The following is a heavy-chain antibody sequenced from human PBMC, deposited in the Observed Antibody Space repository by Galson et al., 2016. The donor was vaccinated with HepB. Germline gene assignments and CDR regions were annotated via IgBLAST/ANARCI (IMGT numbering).Heavy chain of an antibody. CDR1: GGSISSGGFY. Sequence: TLSLTCTVSGGSISSGGFYWNWIRQHPEKGLEWIGYIFHSGRAYYNPSFKSRVTISQDMSKNQFSLKLTSVTAADTAVYYCARLRGRDLLADYWGQGTLVTVSS. J-gene: IGHJ4*02. V-gene: IGHV4-31*03. CDR2: IFHSGRA. CDR3: ARLRGRDLLADY. D-gene: IGHD3-16*01.